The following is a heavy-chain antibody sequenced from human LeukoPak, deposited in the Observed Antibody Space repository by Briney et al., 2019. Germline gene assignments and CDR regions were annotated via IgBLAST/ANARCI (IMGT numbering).Heavy chain of an antibody. CDR1: GFTFFNYG. D-gene: IGHD4-23*01. J-gene: IGHJ4*02. Sequence: GGSLRLSCAASGFTFFNYGMHWVRQAPGKGPDWVAVIWNDGSYKYYADPVKGRFTISRDNPKNTLYLQMNSLRAEDTAVYYCAKDPAMTTVVTSGYWGQGTLVTVSS. V-gene: IGHV3-30*02. CDR2: IWNDGSYK. CDR3: AKDPAMTTVVTSGY.